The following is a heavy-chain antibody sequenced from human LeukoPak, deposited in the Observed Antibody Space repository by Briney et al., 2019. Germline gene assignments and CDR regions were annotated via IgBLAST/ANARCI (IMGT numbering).Heavy chain of an antibody. D-gene: IGHD3-10*01. J-gene: IGHJ4*02. CDR2: INHSGST. Sequence: SETLSLTCAVYGGSFSGYYWSWIRQPPGKGLEWIGEINHSGSTNYNPSLKSRVTISVDTSKNQFSLKLSSVTAADTAVYYCARQHYYGSGSYLPDYWGQGTLVTVSS. CDR1: GGSFSGYY. V-gene: IGHV4-34*01. CDR3: ARQHYYGSGSYLPDY.